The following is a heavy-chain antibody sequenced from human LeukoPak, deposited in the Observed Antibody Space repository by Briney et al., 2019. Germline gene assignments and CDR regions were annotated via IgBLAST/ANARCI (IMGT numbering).Heavy chain of an antibody. V-gene: IGHV1-69*05. J-gene: IGHJ4*02. CDR3: ARARFCGGDCYAAADY. D-gene: IGHD2-21*02. CDR1: GGTFSSYA. CDR2: IIPIFGTA. Sequence: SVKVSCKASGGTFSSYAISWVRQAPGQGLEWMGGIIPIFGTANYAQKFQGRVTITTDESTSTAYTELSSLRSEDTAVYYCARARFCGGDCYAAADYLGQGTLVTVSS.